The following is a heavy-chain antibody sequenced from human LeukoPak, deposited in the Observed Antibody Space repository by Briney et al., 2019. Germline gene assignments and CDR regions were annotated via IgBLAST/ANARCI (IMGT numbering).Heavy chain of an antibody. Sequence: GGSLRLSCAASGFTFSSYGMHWVRQAPGKGLEWVAVISYDGSNKYYADSVKGRFTISRDNSKNTLYLQMNSLRAEDTAVYYCARDGGYYYDSSGYYYWGQGTLVTVSS. D-gene: IGHD3-22*01. V-gene: IGHV3-30*03. J-gene: IGHJ4*02. CDR3: ARDGGYYYDSSGYYY. CDR2: ISYDGSNK. CDR1: GFTFSSYG.